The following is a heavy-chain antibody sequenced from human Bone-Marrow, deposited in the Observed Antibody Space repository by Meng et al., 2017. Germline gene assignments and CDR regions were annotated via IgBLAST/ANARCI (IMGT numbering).Heavy chain of an antibody. CDR3: ARDSNSGYASTYYYGMDV. J-gene: IGHJ6*02. CDR2: ISAYNGNT. Sequence: ASVKVSCKASGYTFTSYGISWVRQAPGQGLEWMGWISAYNGNTNYAQKLQGRVTMTTDTSTSTAYTELRSLRSDDTAVYYWARDSNSGYASTYYYGMDVWGQGTTVTVSS. CDR1: GYTFTSYG. D-gene: IGHD2/OR15-2a*01. V-gene: IGHV1-18*01.